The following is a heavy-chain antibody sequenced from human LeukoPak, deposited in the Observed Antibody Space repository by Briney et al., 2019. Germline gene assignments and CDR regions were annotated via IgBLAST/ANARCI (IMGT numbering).Heavy chain of an antibody. CDR1: GGSISSGSYY. Sequence: SQTLSLTCTVSGGSISSGSYYWSWIRQPAGKGLEWIGRTYTSGSTNYNPSLKSRVTISVDTSKNQFSLKLSSVTAADTAVYYCASGDYGDYSYWGQGTLVTVSS. CDR3: ASGDYGDYSY. J-gene: IGHJ4*02. CDR2: TYTSGST. V-gene: IGHV4-61*02. D-gene: IGHD4-17*01.